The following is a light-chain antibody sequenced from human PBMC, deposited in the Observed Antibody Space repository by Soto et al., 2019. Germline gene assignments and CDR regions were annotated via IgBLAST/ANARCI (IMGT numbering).Light chain of an antibody. J-gene: IGKJ2*01. CDR2: GAS. Sequence: EIVMTQSPATLSVSPGERATLSCRASQSVSSNLAWYQQKPGQAPSLLIYGASTRATGIPARFSGSGSGTEFTLTISSLQSEDFAFYYYQQYNNWYTFGQGTKLEIK. CDR1: QSVSSN. V-gene: IGKV3-15*01. CDR3: QQYNNWYT.